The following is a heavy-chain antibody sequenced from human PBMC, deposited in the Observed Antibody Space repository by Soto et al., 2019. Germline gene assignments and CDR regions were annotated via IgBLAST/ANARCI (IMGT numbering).Heavy chain of an antibody. D-gene: IGHD3-9*01. J-gene: IGHJ6*02. V-gene: IGHV4-59*01. Sequence: QVQLQESGPGLVKPSETLSLTCTVSGGSISSYYWSWIRQPPGKGLEWIGYIYYSGSTNYNPSLKRPVTTSVDTSKNQFSLNLSAVTAADTAGYYCARDGYSRFRSYDNSMDVWGQGTTVTVSS. CDR1: GGSISSYY. CDR2: IYYSGST. CDR3: ARDGYSRFRSYDNSMDV.